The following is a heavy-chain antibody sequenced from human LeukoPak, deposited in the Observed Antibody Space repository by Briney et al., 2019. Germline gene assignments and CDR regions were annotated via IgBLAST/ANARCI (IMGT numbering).Heavy chain of an antibody. Sequence: SETLSLTPALSGGSTRSDYSSWIREPPEERVWWVGYIYYRGSTNNNPPIKSRVTLSVDTSKTQFSRKLSTVTAADTAVYYCARVYSGYDWGAFDICGQGKMVTVSS. V-gene: IGHV4-59*01. CDR2: IYYRGST. CDR1: GGSTRSDY. J-gene: IGHJ3*02. CDR3: ARVYSGYDWGAFDI. D-gene: IGHD5-12*01.